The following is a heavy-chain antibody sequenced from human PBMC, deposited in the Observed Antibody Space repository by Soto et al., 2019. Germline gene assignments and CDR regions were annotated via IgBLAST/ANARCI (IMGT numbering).Heavy chain of an antibody. J-gene: IGHJ3*02. V-gene: IGHV1-18*01. CDR3: SRFWVTNDSCDI. CDR2: ISAYNGNK. Sequence: QVQLVQSGAEVKKPGASVKVSCKASGYTFNSYGISWVRQAPGQGLEWMGWISAYNGNKNYARMLQDKVTMATDTSTRTAYMERRSLRSDDTAVYYCSRFWVTNDSCDIWCQWTMFTVSS. D-gene: IGHD4-17*01. CDR1: GYTFNSYG.